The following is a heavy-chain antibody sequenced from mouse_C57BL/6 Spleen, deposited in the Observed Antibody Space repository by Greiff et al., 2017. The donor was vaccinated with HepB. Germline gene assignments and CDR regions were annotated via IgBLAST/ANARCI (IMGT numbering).Heavy chain of an antibody. CDR1: GYSITSGYY. Sequence: EVKLQESGPGLVKPSQSLSLTCSVTGYSITSGYYWNWIRQFPGNKLEWMGYISYDGSNNYNPSLKNRISITRDTSKNQFFLKLNSVTTEDTATYYCAREDYYEYYFDYWGQGTTLTVSS. D-gene: IGHD1-1*01. V-gene: IGHV3-6*01. CDR2: ISYDGSN. J-gene: IGHJ2*01. CDR3: AREDYYEYYFDY.